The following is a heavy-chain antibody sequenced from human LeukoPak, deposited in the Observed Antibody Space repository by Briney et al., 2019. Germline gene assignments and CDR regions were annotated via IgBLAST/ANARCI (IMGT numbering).Heavy chain of an antibody. J-gene: IGHJ5*02. V-gene: IGHV4-4*07. D-gene: IGHD6-19*01. CDR3: AVGGGGIAVPGTGGWFDP. CDR2: IHSTGNP. Sequence: PSETLSLTCTISGGSLNSHFWSSIRRTPGKGLERIGRIHSTGNPNYNPSLRSRVTISVDTSKNLFSLKLSSVTAADTAVYYCAVGGGGIAVPGTGGWFDPWGQGVLVTVSS. CDR1: GGSLNSHF.